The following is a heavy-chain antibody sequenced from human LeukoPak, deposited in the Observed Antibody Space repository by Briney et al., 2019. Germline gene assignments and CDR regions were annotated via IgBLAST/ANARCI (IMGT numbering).Heavy chain of an antibody. CDR1: GGSISSYY. CDR3: TTDRGYSSGWGATVDAFDI. Sequence: ETLSLTCTVSGGSISSYYWSWIRQPPGKGLEWVGRIKSKTDGGTTDYAAPVKGRFTISRDDSKNTLYLQMNSLKTEDTAVYYCTTDRGYSSGWGATVDAFDIWGQGTMVTVSS. V-gene: IGHV3-15*01. J-gene: IGHJ3*02. D-gene: IGHD6-19*01. CDR2: IKSKTDGGTT.